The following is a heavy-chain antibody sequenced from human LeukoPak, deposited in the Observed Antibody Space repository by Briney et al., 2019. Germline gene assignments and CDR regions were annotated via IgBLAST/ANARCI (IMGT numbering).Heavy chain of an antibody. V-gene: IGHV1-2*02. Sequence: ASVKVSCKASGYTFTGYYMHWVRQAPGQGLEWMGWINPNSGGKNYAQKFQGRVTMTSDTSISTAYMELSRLRSDDTAVYYCARAMADYYDFWREGAFDIWGQGTMVTVSS. CDR3: ARAMADYYDFWREGAFDI. D-gene: IGHD3-3*01. CDR1: GYTFTGYY. CDR2: INPNSGGK. J-gene: IGHJ3*02.